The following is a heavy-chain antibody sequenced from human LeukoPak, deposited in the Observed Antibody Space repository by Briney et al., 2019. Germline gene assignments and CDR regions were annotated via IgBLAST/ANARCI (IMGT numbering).Heavy chain of an antibody. CDR3: ARESRGSSWFDDYYYYMAV. CDR2: IIPIFGTA. V-gene: IGHV1-69*06. J-gene: IGHJ6*03. Sequence: GAAVKVSCKASGYTFTSYGISWVRQAPGQGLAWMGGIIPIFGTANYAQKFQGRVTITADKSTSTAYMELSSLRSEDTAVYYCARESRGSSWFDDYYYYMAVWGKGTTVTVSS. CDR1: GYTFTSYG. D-gene: IGHD6-13*01.